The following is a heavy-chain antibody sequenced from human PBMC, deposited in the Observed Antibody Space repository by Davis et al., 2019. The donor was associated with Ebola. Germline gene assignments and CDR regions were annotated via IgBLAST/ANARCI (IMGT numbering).Heavy chain of an antibody. Sequence: SLKTSCAAFGFTFSSYSMNWVRQAPGKGLEWVSSISSSSSYIYYADSVKGRFTISRDNAKNSLYLQMNSLRAEDTAVYYCARDLSLVDTAMAGDYWGKGTLVTVSS. CDR3: ARDLSLVDTAMAGDY. V-gene: IGHV3-21*01. J-gene: IGHJ4*02. D-gene: IGHD5-18*01. CDR1: GFTFSSYS. CDR2: ISSSSSYI.